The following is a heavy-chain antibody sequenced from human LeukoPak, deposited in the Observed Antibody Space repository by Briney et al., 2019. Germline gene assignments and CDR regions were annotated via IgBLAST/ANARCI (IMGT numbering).Heavy chain of an antibody. D-gene: IGHD3-10*01. J-gene: IGHJ5*02. CDR3: ARGLPRGVRGVIIIRWFDP. V-gene: IGHV1-8*01. CDR1: GYTFTSYD. CDR2: MNPNSGNT. Sequence: GASVKVSCKASGYTFTSYDINWVRQATGQGLEWMGWMNPNSGNTGYAQKFQGRVTMTRNTSISTAYMELSSLRSEDTAVYYCARGLPRGVRGVIIIRWFDPWGQGTLVTVSS.